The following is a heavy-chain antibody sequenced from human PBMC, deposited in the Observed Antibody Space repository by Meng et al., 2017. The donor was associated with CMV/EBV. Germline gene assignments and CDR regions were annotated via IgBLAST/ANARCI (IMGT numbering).Heavy chain of an antibody. D-gene: IGHD2-2*01. CDR2: INPNSGGT. V-gene: IGHV1-2*02. CDR3: ARGPAALGENWFDP. Sequence: KASGYTFTSYYMHWVRQAPGQGLEWMGWINPNSGGTNYAQKFQGRVTMTRDTSISTAYMELSRLRSDDTAVYYCARGPAALGENWFDPWGQGTLVTVSS. CDR1: GYTFTSYY. J-gene: IGHJ5*02.